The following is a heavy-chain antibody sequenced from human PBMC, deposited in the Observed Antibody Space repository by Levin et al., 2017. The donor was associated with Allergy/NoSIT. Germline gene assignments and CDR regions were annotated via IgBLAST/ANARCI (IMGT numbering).Heavy chain of an antibody. CDR1: RGASSGYQ. Sequence: SETLSLTCAVYRGASSGYQWSWIRHSPGKGLEWIGEVDHSGTPQYSPSLRRRATISVDTSKNHLSLSLTSLTDADTAVYYCAREENYYDSSGQFGVAAYSGQGSVVTVSS. J-gene: IGHJ1*01. V-gene: IGHV4-34*01. D-gene: IGHD3-22*01. CDR2: VDHSGTP. CDR3: AREENYYDSSGQFGVAAY.